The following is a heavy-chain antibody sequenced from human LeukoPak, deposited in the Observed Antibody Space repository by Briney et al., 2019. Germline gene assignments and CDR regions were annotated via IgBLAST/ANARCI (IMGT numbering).Heavy chain of an antibody. CDR1: GGSISSYY. CDR3: ARAAAGTGGFDY. Sequence: PSETPSLTCTVSGGSISSYYWSWIRQPPGKGLEWIGYIYYSGSTNYNPSLKSRVTISVDTSKNQFSLKLSSVTAADTAVYYCARAAAGTGGFDYWGQGTLVTVSS. J-gene: IGHJ4*02. V-gene: IGHV4-59*01. CDR2: IYYSGST. D-gene: IGHD6-13*01.